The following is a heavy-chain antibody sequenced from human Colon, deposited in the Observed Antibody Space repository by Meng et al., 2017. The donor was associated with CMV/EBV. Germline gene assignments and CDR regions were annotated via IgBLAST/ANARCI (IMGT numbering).Heavy chain of an antibody. CDR3: ASTTSMVRGEGFDP. J-gene: IGHJ5*02. CDR1: GGSINNNDYF. Sequence: GSLRLSCTVSGGSINNNDYFWGWFRQSPGKGLEWVGSVYYTGTTYYTPSLESRVPISVDTSKNQFSLNLTSVTAADTAVYYCASTTSMVRGEGFDPWGQGTQVTVSS. CDR2: VYYTGTT. V-gene: IGHV4-39*07. D-gene: IGHD3-10*01.